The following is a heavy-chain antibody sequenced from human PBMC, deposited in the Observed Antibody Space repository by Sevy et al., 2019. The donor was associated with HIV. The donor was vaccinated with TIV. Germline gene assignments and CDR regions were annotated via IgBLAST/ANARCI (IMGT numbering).Heavy chain of an antibody. V-gene: IGHV1-18*01. CDR2: ISAYNGNT. D-gene: IGHD3-3*01. CDR1: GYTFTSYG. Sequence: VKVSCKASGYTFTSYGISWVRQAPGQGLEWMGWISAYNGNTNYAQKLQGRVTMTTDTSTSTAYMELRSLRSDDTAVYYCARDRGYDFWSGYPYYYYYGMDVWGQGTTVTVSS. CDR3: ARDRGYDFWSGYPYYYYYGMDV. J-gene: IGHJ6*02.